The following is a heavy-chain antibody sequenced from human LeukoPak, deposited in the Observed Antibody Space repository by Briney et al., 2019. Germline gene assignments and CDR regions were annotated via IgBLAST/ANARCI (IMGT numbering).Heavy chain of an antibody. D-gene: IGHD3-22*01. Sequence: GGSLRLSCAASGFTFSDYYMSWIRQAPGKGLEWVSYISSSGSTIYYADSVKGRFTISRDNAKNSLYLQMNSLRAEDTAVYYCARNGLDYYDSSGYLAGFDYWGQGTLVTVSP. J-gene: IGHJ4*02. V-gene: IGHV3-11*01. CDR1: GFTFSDYY. CDR2: ISSSGSTI. CDR3: ARNGLDYYDSSGYLAGFDY.